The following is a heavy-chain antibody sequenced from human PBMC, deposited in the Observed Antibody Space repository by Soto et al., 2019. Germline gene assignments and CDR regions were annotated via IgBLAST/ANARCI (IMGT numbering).Heavy chain of an antibody. V-gene: IGHV3-23*01. CDR3: AKDLGYCSGGSCYSARFDY. CDR2: ISGSGGST. J-gene: IGHJ4*02. D-gene: IGHD2-15*01. Sequence: GGSLRLSCAASGFTFSSYAMSWVRQAPGKGLEWVSAISGSGGSTYYADSVKGRFTISRDNSKNTLYLQMNSLRAEDTAVYYCAKDLGYCSGGSCYSARFDYWGQGTLVTVSS. CDR1: GFTFSSYA.